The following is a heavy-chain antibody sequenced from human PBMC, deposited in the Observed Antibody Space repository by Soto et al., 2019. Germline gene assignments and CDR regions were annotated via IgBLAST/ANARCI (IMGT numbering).Heavy chain of an antibody. CDR1: GFTFDDYA. V-gene: IGHV3-9*01. Sequence: EVQLVESGGGLVQPGRSLRLSCAASGFTFDDYAMHWVRQAPGKGLEWVSGISWNSGSIGYADSVKGRFTISRDNAKNSLYLQLNSLRAEDTALYYCAKDPQPAPTGRYFDYWGQGTLVTVSS. CDR2: ISWNSGSI. J-gene: IGHJ4*02. D-gene: IGHD2-2*01. CDR3: AKDPQPAPTGRYFDY.